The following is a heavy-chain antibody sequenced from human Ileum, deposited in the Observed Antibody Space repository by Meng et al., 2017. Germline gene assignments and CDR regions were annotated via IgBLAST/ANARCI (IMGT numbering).Heavy chain of an antibody. V-gene: IGHV6-1*01. Sequence: SETLSLTCAISGDSVSSNNAAWNWIRQSPSRGREWLGRTFYRSTWSYDYALSVKSRITINPDTSKNHFSLQLNSVTPEDTAVYYCAREGTLNRGVINHLDYWGQGKLVTVSS. CDR1: GDSVSSNNAA. D-gene: IGHD3-10*01. CDR3: AREGTLNRGVINHLDY. CDR2: TFYRSTWSY. J-gene: IGHJ4*02.